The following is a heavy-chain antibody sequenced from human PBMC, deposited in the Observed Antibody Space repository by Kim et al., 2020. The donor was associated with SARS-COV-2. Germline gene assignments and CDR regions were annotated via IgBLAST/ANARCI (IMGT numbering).Heavy chain of an antibody. D-gene: IGHD2-21*02. CDR1: GYSFTDYY. J-gene: IGHJ4*02. Sequence: ASVKVSCKASGYSFTDYYIHWMRQAPGQGLEWMGWINPENGGSRYAQRFQGRGTMTRDTSVSTVYMELSSLTYDDTAMFYCARGPSSGDVDYWGQGTLVT. V-gene: IGHV1-2*02. CDR2: INPENGGS. CDR3: ARGPSSGDVDY.